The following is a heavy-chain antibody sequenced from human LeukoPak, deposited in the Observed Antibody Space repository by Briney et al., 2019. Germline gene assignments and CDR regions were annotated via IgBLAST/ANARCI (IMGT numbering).Heavy chain of an antibody. CDR3: ARDLSGDYWGTPDY. J-gene: IGHJ4*02. Sequence: PSETLSLTCTVSGGSISSSSYYWGWVRQAPGKGLEWVANIKQDGSEKYYVDSVKGRFTNSRDNAKNSLYLQMNGLRAEDTAVYYCARDLSGDYWGTPDYWGQGTLVTVSS. V-gene: IGHV3-7*01. CDR1: GGSISSSSYY. CDR2: IKQDGSEK. D-gene: IGHD4-17*01.